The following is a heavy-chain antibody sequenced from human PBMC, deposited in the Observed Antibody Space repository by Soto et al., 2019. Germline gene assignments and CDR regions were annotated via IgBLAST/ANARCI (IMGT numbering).Heavy chain of an antibody. J-gene: IGHJ5*02. V-gene: IGHV4-59*01. D-gene: IGHD3-22*01. CDR2: IYYGGSI. CDR3: TGAYYDINGYSLDP. Sequence: PSETLSLTCSVSGGSISSGYWTWIRQPPGKGLEWIGYIYYGGSINYNPSLKSRVIISVDTAKNQFPLRLSSVAAADTAVYYCTGAYYDINGYSLDPWGQGTSVTVSS. CDR1: GGSISSGY.